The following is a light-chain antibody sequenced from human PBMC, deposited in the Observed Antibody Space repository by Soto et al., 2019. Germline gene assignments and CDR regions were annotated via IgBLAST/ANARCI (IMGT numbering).Light chain of an antibody. CDR1: QSISNW. Sequence: DIQMTQSPSTLSAPVGDRVTITCRASQSISNWLAWYQQTLGKAPKLLIYKASSLESGVPSRFSGSGSGTEFTLTISSLQPDDFGTYFCQQYDSYPWTFGQGTKVDIK. V-gene: IGKV1-5*03. J-gene: IGKJ1*01. CDR2: KAS. CDR3: QQYDSYPWT.